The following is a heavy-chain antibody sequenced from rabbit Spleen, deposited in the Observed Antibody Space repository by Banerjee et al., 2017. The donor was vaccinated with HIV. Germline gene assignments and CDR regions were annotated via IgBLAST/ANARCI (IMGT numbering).Heavy chain of an antibody. CDR2: IDTGSSGFT. D-gene: IGHD1-1*01. J-gene: IGHJ6*01. CDR1: GFSLSISYY. CDR3: ARDTSSSFSSYGMDL. V-gene: IGHV1S40*01. Sequence: QSLEESGGDLVKPGASLTLTCTASGFSLSISYYMCWVRQAPGKGLEWIACIDTGSSGFTYFASWAKGRFTISKTSSTTVTLQLNSLTAADTATYFCARDTSSSFSSYGMDLWGPGTLVTVS.